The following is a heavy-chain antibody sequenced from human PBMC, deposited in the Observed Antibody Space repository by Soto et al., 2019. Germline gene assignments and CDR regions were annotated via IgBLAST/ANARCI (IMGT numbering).Heavy chain of an antibody. D-gene: IGHD2-8*01. J-gene: IGHJ4*02. CDR1: GGSFSGYY. Sequence: SETLSLSCAVYGGSFSGYYWSWIRQPPGKGLEWIGEINHSGSTNYNPSLKSRVTISVDTSKNQFSLKLSSVTAADTAVYYCARGEVCTNGVCYPYYFAYWGQGTLVTVSS. V-gene: IGHV4-34*01. CDR3: ARGEVCTNGVCYPYYFAY. CDR2: INHSGST.